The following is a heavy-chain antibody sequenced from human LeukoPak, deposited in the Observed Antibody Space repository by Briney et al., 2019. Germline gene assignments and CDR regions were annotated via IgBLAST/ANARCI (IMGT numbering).Heavy chain of an antibody. Sequence: GRSLRLSCAASGFTFSSYAMHWVRQAPGKGLEWVAVISYDGSNKYYADSVKGRFTISRDNSKNTPYLQMNSLRAEDTAVYYCARVLGLLWFGESFYGMDVWGKGTTVTVSS. CDR2: ISYDGSNK. CDR1: GFTFSSYA. J-gene: IGHJ6*04. CDR3: ARVLGLLWFGESFYGMDV. V-gene: IGHV3-30*04. D-gene: IGHD3-10*01.